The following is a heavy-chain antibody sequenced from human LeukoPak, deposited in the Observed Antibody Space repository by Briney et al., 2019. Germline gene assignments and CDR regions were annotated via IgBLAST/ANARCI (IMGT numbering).Heavy chain of an antibody. CDR2: IYYSGST. CDR1: GGSISSYY. Sequence: SETLSLTCTVSGGSISSYYWSWIRQPPGKGLEWIGYIYYSGSTNYNPSLKSRVTISVDTSKNQFSLKLSSVTAADTAVYYCAGQGGRLTGNPFDYWGQGTLVTVSS. CDR3: AGQGGRLTGNPFDY. J-gene: IGHJ4*02. V-gene: IGHV4-59*01. D-gene: IGHD1-20*01.